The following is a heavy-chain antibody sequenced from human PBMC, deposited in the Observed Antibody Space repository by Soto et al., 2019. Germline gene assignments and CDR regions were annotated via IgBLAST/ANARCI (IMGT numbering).Heavy chain of an antibody. Sequence: ASVKVSCKASGGTFSSYAISWVRQAPGQGLEWMGGIIPIFGTANYAQKFQGRVTITADESTSTAYMELSSLRSEDTAVYYCAREWTTVVTPVWERVNGMDVWGQGTTVTVSS. CDR3: AREWTTVVTPVWERVNGMDV. V-gene: IGHV1-69*13. CDR1: GGTFSSYA. J-gene: IGHJ6*02. CDR2: IIPIFGTA. D-gene: IGHD4-17*01.